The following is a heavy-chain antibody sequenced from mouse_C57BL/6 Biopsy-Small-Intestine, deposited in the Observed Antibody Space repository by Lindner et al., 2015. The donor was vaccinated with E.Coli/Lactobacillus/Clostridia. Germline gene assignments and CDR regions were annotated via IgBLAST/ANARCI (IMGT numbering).Heavy chain of an antibody. D-gene: IGHD1-1*01. CDR1: GYTFTNYV. J-gene: IGHJ1*03. CDR3: ARYPFYYGTSYGYFDV. Sequence: VQLQESGPELVKPGASVQLSCKASGYTFTNYVINWVKQRPGQGLEWIGWIYPRDGSTDHNEKFKGKATLTVDTSSSTAYMQLSSLTSEDSAVYFCARYPFYYGTSYGYFDVWGTGTTVTVSS. CDR2: IYPRDGST. V-gene: IGHV1-85*01.